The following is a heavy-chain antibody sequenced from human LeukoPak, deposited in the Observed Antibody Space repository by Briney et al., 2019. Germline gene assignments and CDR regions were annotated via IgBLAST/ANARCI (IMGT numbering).Heavy chain of an antibody. Sequence: SETLSLTCTVSGGSISSYYWSWIRQPAGKGLEWIGRIYSSGSTNYNPSLKSRVTMSVDTSKNQFSLKLSSVTAADTAVYYCARIADPRYSSSSFYYYMDVWGKGATVTVSS. CDR2: IYSSGST. CDR3: ARIADPRYSSSSFYYYMDV. D-gene: IGHD6-6*01. V-gene: IGHV4-4*07. CDR1: GGSISSYY. J-gene: IGHJ6*03.